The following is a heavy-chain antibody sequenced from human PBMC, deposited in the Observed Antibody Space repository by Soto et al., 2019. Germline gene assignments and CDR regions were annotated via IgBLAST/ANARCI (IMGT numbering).Heavy chain of an antibody. V-gene: IGHV1-69*01. CDR3: ARDVVGATTYYGYFDY. CDR1: GGTFSSYA. D-gene: IGHD1-26*01. CDR2: IIPIFGTA. Sequence: QVQLVQSGAEVKKPGSSVKVSCKASGGTFSSYAISWVRQAPGQGLEWMGGIIPIFGTANYAQKFQGRVTITADESTSTAYMELSNMRSEDTAVYYCARDVVGATTYYGYFDYWGQGTLVTVSS. J-gene: IGHJ4*02.